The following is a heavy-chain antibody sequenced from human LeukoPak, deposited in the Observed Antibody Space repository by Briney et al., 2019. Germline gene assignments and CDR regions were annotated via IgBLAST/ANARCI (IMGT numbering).Heavy chain of an antibody. Sequence: SETLSLTCTVSGGSISGDYWSWIRQPAGKGLEWIGRIYTSGSTNYNPSLKSRVTISVDTSKNQFSLKLSSVTAADTAVYYCARAYCSGGSCGFDYWGQGTLVTVSS. D-gene: IGHD2-15*01. CDR1: GGSISGDY. J-gene: IGHJ4*02. V-gene: IGHV4-4*07. CDR2: IYTSGST. CDR3: ARAYCSGGSCGFDY.